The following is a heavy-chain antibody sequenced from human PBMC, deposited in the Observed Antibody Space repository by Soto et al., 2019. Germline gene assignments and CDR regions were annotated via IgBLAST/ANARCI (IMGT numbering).Heavy chain of an antibody. CDR1: GGTFSSYA. CDR2: IIPIFGTA. V-gene: IGHV1-69*06. CDR3: ARVGTHCGGDCRSFDY. J-gene: IGHJ4*02. Sequence: QVQLVQSGAEVKKPGSSVKVSCKASGGTFSSYAISWVRQAPGQGLEWMGGIIPIFGTANYAQKFQGRVTITADKSTSTAYMELSSLRSEDTAVYYCARVGTHCGGDCRSFDYWGQGTLVTVSS. D-gene: IGHD2-21*02.